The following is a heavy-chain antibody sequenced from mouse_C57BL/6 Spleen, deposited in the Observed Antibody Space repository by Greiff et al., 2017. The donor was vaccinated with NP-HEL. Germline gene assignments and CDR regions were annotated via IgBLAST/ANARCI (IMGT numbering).Heavy chain of an antibody. D-gene: IGHD3-2*02. J-gene: IGHJ4*01. CDR1: GYTFTSYD. V-gene: IGHV1-85*01. CDR3: ARGRDSAGYDDAMDY. Sequence: QVQLKQSGPELVKPGASVKLSCKASGYTFTSYDIHWVKQRPGQGLEWIGWIYPTDGSTKYNEKFKGKATLTVDTSSSTAYMQLHSLTSEDSAVYSCARGRDSAGYDDAMDYWGQGTSVTVSS. CDR2: IYPTDGST.